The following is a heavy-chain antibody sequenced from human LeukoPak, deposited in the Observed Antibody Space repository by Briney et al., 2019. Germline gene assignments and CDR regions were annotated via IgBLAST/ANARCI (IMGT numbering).Heavy chain of an antibody. V-gene: IGHV3-74*01. CDR2: IDTDGSIT. CDR3: ARGFIGVYAFDI. CDR1: GYTFSSYW. J-gene: IGHJ3*02. Sequence: GGSLRLSCAASGYTFSSYWMHWVRQAPGKGLVWVSRIDTDGSITSYADSVKGRFTISRDNAKNTLYLQMNSLRAEDTAVYYCARGFIGVYAFDIWGQGTMVTVSS. D-gene: IGHD3-10*01.